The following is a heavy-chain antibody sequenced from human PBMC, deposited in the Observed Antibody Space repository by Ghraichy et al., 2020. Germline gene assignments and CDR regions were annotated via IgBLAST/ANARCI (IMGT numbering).Heavy chain of an antibody. CDR2: IHGTGSGT. V-gene: IGHV3-23*01. D-gene: IGHD3-22*01. CDR1: GFTFSTFSNYA. J-gene: IGHJ3*02. CDR3: AKDRDYYDSSGYYFNAFDI. Sequence: GESLNISCAASGFTFSTFSNYAMSWVRQAPGKGLEWVSTIHGTGSGTYSTDSVKGRFTISRDSSKNTLYLQMNSLRAEDTAVYYCAKDRDYYDSSGYYFNAFDIRGQGTMVTVSS.